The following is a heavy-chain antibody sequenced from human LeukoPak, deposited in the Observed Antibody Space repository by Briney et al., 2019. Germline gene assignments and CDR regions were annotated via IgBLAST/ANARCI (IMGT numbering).Heavy chain of an antibody. CDR3: ARDRHYYDSSAIDY. J-gene: IGHJ4*02. CDR2: IIPIFGTA. Sequence: SAKVSCKASGGTFSSYAISWVRQAPGQGLEWMGRIIPIFGTANYAQKFQGRVTITTDESTSTAYMELSSLRSEDTAVYYCARDRHYYDSSAIDYWGQGTLVTVSS. D-gene: IGHD3-22*01. CDR1: GGTFSSYA. V-gene: IGHV1-69*05.